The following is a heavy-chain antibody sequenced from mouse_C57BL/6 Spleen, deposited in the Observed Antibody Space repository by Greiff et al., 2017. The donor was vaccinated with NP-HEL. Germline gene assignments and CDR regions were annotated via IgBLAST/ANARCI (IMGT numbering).Heavy chain of an antibody. Sequence: QVQLQQPGAELVMPGASVKLSCKASGYTFTSYWMHWVKQRPGQGLEWIGEIDPSDSYTNYNQKFKGKSTLTVDKSSSTAYMQLRSLTSEDSAGYYCARGGSNFYAMDYWGQGTPVTGSS. V-gene: IGHV1-69*01. CDR1: GYTFTSYW. D-gene: IGHD2-5*01. CDR2: IDPSDSYT. CDR3: ARGGSNFYAMDY. J-gene: IGHJ4*01.